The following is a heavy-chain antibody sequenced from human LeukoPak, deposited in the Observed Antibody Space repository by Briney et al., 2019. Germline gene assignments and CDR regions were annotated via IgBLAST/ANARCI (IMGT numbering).Heavy chain of an antibody. CDR2: ISGSGGST. D-gene: IGHD3-16*01. CDR3: AKSGMITFGGVIPLRF. J-gene: IGHJ4*02. CDR1: GFTFSSYA. V-gene: IGHV3-23*01. Sequence: GGSLRLSCAASGFTFSSYAMSWVRQAPGKGLEWVSAISGSGGSTYYAHSVKGRFTISRDNSKNTLYLQMNSLRAEDTAVYFCAKSGMITFGGVIPLRFWGQGTLGTVSS.